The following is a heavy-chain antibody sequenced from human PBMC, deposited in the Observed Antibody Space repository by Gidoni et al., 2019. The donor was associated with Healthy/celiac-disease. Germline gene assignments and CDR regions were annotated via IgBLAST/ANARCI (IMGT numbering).Heavy chain of an antibody. CDR2: IDPSDSYT. CDR1: GYSFTSYW. D-gene: IGHD3-22*01. Sequence: EVQLVQSGAEVKKPGESLRISCKGSGYSFTSYWISLVRQMPGKGLEWMGRIDPSDSYTNYSPSFQGHVTISADKSISTAYLQWSSLKASDTAMYYCARPYYDSSGYRGVDYFDYWGQGTLVTVSS. J-gene: IGHJ4*02. CDR3: ARPYYDSSGYRGVDYFDY. V-gene: IGHV5-10-1*03.